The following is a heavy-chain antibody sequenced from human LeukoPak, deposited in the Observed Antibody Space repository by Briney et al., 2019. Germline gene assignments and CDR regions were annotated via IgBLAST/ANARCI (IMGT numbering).Heavy chain of an antibody. CDR3: ARAEMVRGANWFDP. CDR1: GGSISSYY. D-gene: IGHD3-10*01. Sequence: SGTLSLTCTVSGGSISSYYWSWIRQPPGKGLEWIGYIYYSGSTNYNPSLKSRVTISVDTSKNQFSLKLSSVTAADTAVYYCARAEMVRGANWFDPWGQGTLVTVSS. J-gene: IGHJ5*02. CDR2: IYYSGST. V-gene: IGHV4-59*01.